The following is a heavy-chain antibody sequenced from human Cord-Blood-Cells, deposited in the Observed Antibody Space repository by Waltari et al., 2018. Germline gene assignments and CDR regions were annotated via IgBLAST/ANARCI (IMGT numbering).Heavy chain of an antibody. CDR3: VKGGTTGGGG. V-gene: IGHV3-30*18. Sequence: QVQLVESGGGVVQPGRSLRLSCAASGFTFSSYGMHWVRQAPGKGLEWVAVISDDGSNKYYVDSVKGRFTISRDNSKNTLYLQMNSLRAEDTAVYYCVKGGTTGGGGWGQGTLVTVSS. CDR1: GFTFSSYG. D-gene: IGHD1-1*01. J-gene: IGHJ4*02. CDR2: ISDDGSNK.